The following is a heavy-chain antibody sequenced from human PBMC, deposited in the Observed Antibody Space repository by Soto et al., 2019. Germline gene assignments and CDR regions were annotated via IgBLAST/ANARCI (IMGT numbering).Heavy chain of an antibody. J-gene: IGHJ6*02. Sequence: GGSLRLSCAASGFTFISYGMHWVRQAPGKGLEWMEDISYDGSNKYYADSVKGRFTISRDNSKNTLYLQMNSLRAEDTAVYYCAAGSHDSGYVPVDYYGMDVWGQGTTVTVSS. CDR1: GFTFISYG. V-gene: IGHV3-30*03. CDR2: ISYDGSNK. CDR3: AAGSHDSGYVPVDYYGMDV. D-gene: IGHD5-12*01.